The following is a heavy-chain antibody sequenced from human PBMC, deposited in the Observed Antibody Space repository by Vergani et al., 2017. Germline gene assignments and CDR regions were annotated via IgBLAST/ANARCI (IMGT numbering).Heavy chain of an antibody. CDR1: GGSFSGYY. D-gene: IGHD3-16*02. V-gene: IGHV4-34*01. Sequence: QVQLQQWGAGLLKPSETLSLTCAVYGGSFSGYYWSWIRQPPGKGLEWIGEINHSGSTNYNPSLKSRVTISVDTSKNQFSLKLSSVTAADTAVYYCARRHYDYVWGSYRSRGYFDLWGRGTLVTVSS. J-gene: IGHJ2*01. CDR3: ARRHYDYVWGSYRSRGYFDL. CDR2: INHSGST.